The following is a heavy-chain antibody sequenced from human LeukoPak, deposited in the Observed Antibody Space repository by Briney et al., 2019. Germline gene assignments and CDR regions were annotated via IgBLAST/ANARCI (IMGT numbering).Heavy chain of an antibody. CDR2: IKQDGSEK. D-gene: IGHD1-26*01. CDR1: GFTFSSYA. CDR3: ARDPSSSLSIVGADDAFDI. Sequence: PGGSLRLSCAASGFTFSSYAMSWVRQAPGKGLEWVANIKQDGSEKYYVDSVKGRFTISRDNAKNSLYLQMNSLRAEDTAVYYCARDPSSSLSIVGADDAFDIWGQGTMVTVSS. V-gene: IGHV3-7*01. J-gene: IGHJ3*02.